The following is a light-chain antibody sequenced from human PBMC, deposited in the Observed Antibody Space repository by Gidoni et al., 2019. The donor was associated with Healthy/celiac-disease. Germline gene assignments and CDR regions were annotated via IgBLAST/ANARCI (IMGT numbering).Light chain of an antibody. CDR3: SSYTSSTSWV. CDR1: SSDVGGYNY. V-gene: IGLV2-14*01. CDR2: EVS. J-gene: IGLJ3*02. Sequence: QSALTQPASVSGSPGQSITISCTGTSSDVGGYNYFSWFQQHPGKAPKVIIYEVSNRPSGVSNRFSGSKSGNTASLTISGLQAEDEADYYCSSYTSSTSWVFGGGTKVTVL.